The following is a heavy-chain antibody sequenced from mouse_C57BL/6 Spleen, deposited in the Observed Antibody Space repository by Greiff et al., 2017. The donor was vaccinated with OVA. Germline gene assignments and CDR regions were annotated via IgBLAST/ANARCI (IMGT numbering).Heavy chain of an antibody. CDR1: GFTFSSYA. V-gene: IGHV5-9-1*02. CDR3: TRDGGIWDY. CDR2: ISSGGDYT. D-gene: IGHD2-3*01. J-gene: IGHJ2*01. Sequence: EVMLVESGEGLVKPGGSLKLSCAASGFTFSSYAMSWVRQTPEKRLEWVAYISSGGDYTYYADTVKGRFTISRDNARNTLYLQISSLKSEDTAMYHCTRDGGIWDYWGQGTTLTVAS.